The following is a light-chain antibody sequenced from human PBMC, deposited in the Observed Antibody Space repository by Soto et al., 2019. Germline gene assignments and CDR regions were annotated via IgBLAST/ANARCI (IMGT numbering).Light chain of an antibody. V-gene: IGLV1-44*01. CDR2: SNT. CDR1: SSNIGSNT. J-gene: IGLJ1*01. CDR3: AVWDDSLNGCV. Sequence: QSVLTQPPSVSETPGQRVTISCTGSSSNIGSNTVNWYRQLPETAPKLLIYSNTQRPSGVPYLFSGSTSGTSASLAISGLQSEEEADYYCAVWDDSLNGCVFGTGTKVTVL.